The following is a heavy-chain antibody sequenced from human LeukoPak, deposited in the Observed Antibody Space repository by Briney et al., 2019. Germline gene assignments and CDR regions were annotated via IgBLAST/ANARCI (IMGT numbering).Heavy chain of an antibody. J-gene: IGHJ4*02. CDR2: TSGSGANT. Sequence: PGGSLRLSCAASGFTLRSNDISWVRQAPGKGLEWVAATSGSGANTYYADSVKGRFTISRDNSQNTLYLQMDSLRAEDTAVYYCAKEYSGYDFDYWGQGTLVTVSS. V-gene: IGHV3-23*01. CDR1: GFTLRSND. D-gene: IGHD5-12*01. CDR3: AKEYSGYDFDY.